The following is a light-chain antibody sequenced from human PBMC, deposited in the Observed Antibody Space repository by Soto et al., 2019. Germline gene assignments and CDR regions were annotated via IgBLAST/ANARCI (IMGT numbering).Light chain of an antibody. CDR3: CSYAGSYTV. Sequence: QSVLTQPASVSGSPGQSITISCTGTSSDVGGYNYVSWYQQHPGKAPKLMIYEVSNRPSGVSNRFSGSKSGNTASLTISGLQAEDEADYYCCSYAGSYTVFGGGTKLTVL. CDR2: EVS. V-gene: IGLV2-14*01. CDR1: SSDVGGYNY. J-gene: IGLJ3*02.